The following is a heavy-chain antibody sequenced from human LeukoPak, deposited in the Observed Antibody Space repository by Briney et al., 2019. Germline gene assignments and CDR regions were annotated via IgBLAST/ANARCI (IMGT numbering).Heavy chain of an antibody. J-gene: IGHJ4*02. D-gene: IGHD1-26*01. CDR2: INPNSGGT. CDR1: GYTFTGYY. Sequence: GASVKVSCKASGYTFTGYYMHWVRQAPGQGLEWMGWINPNSGGTNYAQKFQGRVTMTRDTSISTAYMELSRLRSDDTAVYYCARPYESGIVGATGYFDYWGQGTLVTVSS. V-gene: IGHV1-2*02. CDR3: ARPYESGIVGATGYFDY.